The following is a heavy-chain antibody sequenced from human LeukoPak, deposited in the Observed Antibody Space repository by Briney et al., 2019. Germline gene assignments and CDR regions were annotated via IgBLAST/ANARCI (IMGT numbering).Heavy chain of an antibody. CDR3: ARGVFSDY. V-gene: IGHV4-38-2*02. CDR2: IYHSGIT. D-gene: IGHD6-13*01. J-gene: IGHJ4*02. Sequence: KPSETLSLTCTVSSYSISSGYYWGWIRQTPGKGLEWIGSIYHSGITSYNPSLKSRVTISVDTSKNQFSLNLSSVTAAGTAVYYCARGVFSDYWGQGTLVTVSS. CDR1: SYSISSGYY.